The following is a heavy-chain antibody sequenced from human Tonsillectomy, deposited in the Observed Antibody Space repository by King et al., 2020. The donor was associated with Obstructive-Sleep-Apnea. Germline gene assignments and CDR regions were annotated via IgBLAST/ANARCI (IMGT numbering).Heavy chain of an antibody. D-gene: IGHD4-17*01. CDR3: ARDSPEYGDYDY. CDR1: GYTFICYV. J-gene: IGHJ4*02. Sequence: QLVQSGAEVKKPGASVKVSCKASGYTFICYVISGVRQAPGQGLEWMGWVSTYNCNTKYAQKLQGRITMTTDTSASTAYMELRSLRSDDTAVYYCARDSPEYGDYDYWGQGTLVTVSS. V-gene: IGHV1-18*01. CDR2: VSTYNCNT.